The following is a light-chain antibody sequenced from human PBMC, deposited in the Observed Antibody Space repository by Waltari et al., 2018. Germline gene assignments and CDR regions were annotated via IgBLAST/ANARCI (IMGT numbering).Light chain of an antibody. CDR1: QGIRTS. CDR3: LQYDSYPRT. Sequence: DIPMTQSPSPLSAFVGERVTISCRAVQGIRTSVDWFQQKPGKPPKALMYCASTLHSGLPSSFSRSGFGTDFTLTCSGLQPEDLETYDCLQYDSYPRTVGQGTKVEIK. J-gene: IGKJ1*01. CDR2: CAS. V-gene: IGKV1-16*01.